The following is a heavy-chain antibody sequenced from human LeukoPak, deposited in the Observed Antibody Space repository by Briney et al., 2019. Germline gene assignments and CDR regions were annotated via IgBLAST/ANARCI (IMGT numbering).Heavy chain of an antibody. J-gene: IGHJ3*02. V-gene: IGHV3-21*01. Sequence: GGSLRLSCAASAFTFSTYNMNWVRQAPGKGLEWVSSITSSSSYIYYADSVKGRFTISRDNAKNSLYLQMNSLRAEDTAVYYCAKDSPYAFDIWGQGTMVTVSS. CDR1: AFTFSTYN. CDR2: ITSSSSYI. CDR3: AKDSPYAFDI.